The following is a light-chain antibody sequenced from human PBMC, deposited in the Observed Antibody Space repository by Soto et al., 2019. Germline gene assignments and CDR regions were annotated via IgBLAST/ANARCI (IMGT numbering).Light chain of an antibody. J-gene: IGKJ4*01. CDR2: WPS. V-gene: IGKV4-1*01. Sequence: DIVLTQSPDSLAVSLGERATINCKSSQRVSYSSNDEHYLAWYQRKPGQPPKLLIYWPSNRESGVPDRFSGGGSGTDFTLTISSLQAADVAVYYCQQYYSVPFSFGGGTKVEIK. CDR3: QQYYSVPFS. CDR1: QRVSYSSNDEHY.